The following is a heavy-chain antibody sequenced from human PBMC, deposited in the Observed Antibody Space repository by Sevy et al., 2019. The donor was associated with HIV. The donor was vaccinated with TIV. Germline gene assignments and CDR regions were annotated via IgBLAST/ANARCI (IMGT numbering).Heavy chain of an antibody. CDR1: GFTFSDYY. V-gene: IGHV3-72*01. D-gene: IGHD2-21*02. Sequence: GGSLRLSCAGSGFTFSDYYMDWVRQAPGKGLEWVGRIRNKANSDTTEYAASVKGRLTISRDDSKNSLYLQVNSLKTEDTAVYYCARDLCGNSDDYWDQGTLVTVS. CDR3: ARDLCGNSDDY. CDR2: IRNKANSDTT. J-gene: IGHJ4*02.